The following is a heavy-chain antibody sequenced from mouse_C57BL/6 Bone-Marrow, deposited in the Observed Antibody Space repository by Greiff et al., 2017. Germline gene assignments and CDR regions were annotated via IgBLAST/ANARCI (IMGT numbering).Heavy chain of an antibody. D-gene: IGHD1-1*01. V-gene: IGHV1-63*01. J-gene: IGHJ2*01. Sequence: VKLVESGAELVRPGTSVKMSCKASGYTFTNYWIGWAKQRPGHGLEWIGDIYPGGGYTNYNEKFKGKATLTADKSSSTAYMQFSSLTSEDSAIYYGARLDYGSSYRYWGQGTTLTVSS. CDR3: ARLDYGSSYRY. CDR2: IYPGGGYT. CDR1: GYTFTNYW.